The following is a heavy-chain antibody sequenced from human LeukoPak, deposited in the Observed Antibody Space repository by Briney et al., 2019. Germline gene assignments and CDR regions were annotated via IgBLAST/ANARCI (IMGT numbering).Heavy chain of an antibody. CDR2: IYYSGST. V-gene: IGHV4-30-4*01. Sequence: SQTLSLTCTVSGGSISSGDYYWSWIRQPPGKGLDWIGYIYYSGSTYYNPSLKSRVTISVDTSKNQFSLKLSSVTAADTAVYYCARGKEYYYDSSGYNYYFDYWGQGTLVTVSS. CDR3: ARGKEYYYDSSGYNYYFDY. D-gene: IGHD3-22*01. J-gene: IGHJ4*02. CDR1: GGSISSGDYY.